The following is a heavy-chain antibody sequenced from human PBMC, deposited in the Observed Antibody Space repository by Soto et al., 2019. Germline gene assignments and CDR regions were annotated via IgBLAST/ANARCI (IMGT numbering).Heavy chain of an antibody. V-gene: IGHV3-23*01. Sequence: PVGSLRLSCAASGFTFSSFAMGWVRQAPGKGLEWLSLISGSSDITSYASSVKCRFTISRDNSKNTLYLQINSLRAEDTAVYFCATQDFRGTAGAAWGEGTRDT. D-gene: IGHD1-1*01. J-gene: IGHJ4*02. CDR3: ATQDFRGTAGAA. CDR1: GFTFSSFA. CDR2: ISGSSDIT.